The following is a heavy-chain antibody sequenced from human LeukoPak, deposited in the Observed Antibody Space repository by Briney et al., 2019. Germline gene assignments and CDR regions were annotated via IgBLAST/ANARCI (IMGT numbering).Heavy chain of an antibody. J-gene: IGHJ6*02. D-gene: IGHD3-10*01. CDR1: GYTFTGYY. V-gene: IGHV1-2*04. Sequence: ASVNVSCKASGYTFTGYYMHWVRQAPGQGLEWMGWINPNSGGTNYAQKFQGWVTMTRNTSISTAYMELSRLRSDDTAVYYCVRDLSAGDYYYGMDVWGQGTTVTVSS. CDR3: VRDLSAGDYYYGMDV. CDR2: INPNSGGT.